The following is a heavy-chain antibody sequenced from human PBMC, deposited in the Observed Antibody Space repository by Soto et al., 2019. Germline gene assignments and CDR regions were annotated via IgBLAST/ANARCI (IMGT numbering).Heavy chain of an antibody. J-gene: IGHJ4*02. CDR2: IIPIFGTA. CDR3: ARGWGYDSTDYYYAY. CDR1: GGSFNRHT. Sequence: QVQLVQSGAEVRKPGSSVRVSCKASGGSFNRHTISWVRQAPGQGLAWMGGIIPIFGTANHAQKFQGRVTIIADESTSTDYMELSSLRSDETAIYYCARGWGYDSTDYYYAYWGQGTLVIVSS. V-gene: IGHV1-69*01. D-gene: IGHD3-22*01.